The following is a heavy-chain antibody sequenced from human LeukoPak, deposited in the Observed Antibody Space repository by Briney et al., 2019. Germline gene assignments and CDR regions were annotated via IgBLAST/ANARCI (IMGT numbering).Heavy chain of an antibody. CDR2: ISYDGSNK. V-gene: IGHV3-30-3*01. CDR3: APKGRWLQLQSYFDY. D-gene: IGHD5-24*01. J-gene: IGHJ4*02. CDR1: GFTFSGYA. Sequence: GGSLRLSCAASGFTFSGYALHWVRQAPGKGLEWVAVISYDGSNKYSADSVKGRFTISRDNSKNTLYPQMNTLRAEDTAVYYCAPKGRWLQLQSYFDYWGQGTLVTVSS.